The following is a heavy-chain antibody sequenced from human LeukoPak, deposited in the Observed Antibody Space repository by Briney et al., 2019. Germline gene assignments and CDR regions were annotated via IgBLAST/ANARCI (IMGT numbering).Heavy chain of an antibody. V-gene: IGHV5-10-1*01. D-gene: IGHD3-9*01. CDR1: GYSITSYW. Sequence: AESLQISSRGAGYSITSYWDSWVRQLPGKGLEWMGRIDPSDSYTNYSPSFQGHVTISADESISTAYLQWSSLTASDTATYYCARLGVYDILSGYSGGSDSWGPGKLVTVSS. J-gene: IGHJ4*02. CDR3: ARLGVYDILSGYSGGSDS. CDR2: IDPSDSYT.